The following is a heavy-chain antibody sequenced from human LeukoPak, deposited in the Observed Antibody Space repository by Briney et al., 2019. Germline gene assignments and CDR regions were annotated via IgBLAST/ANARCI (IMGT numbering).Heavy chain of an antibody. CDR2: IRYDGSNK. CDR1: GFTFSSYG. CDR3: ANLAPRLGYCSGGSCYSSRWFDP. V-gene: IGHV3-30*02. D-gene: IGHD2-15*01. J-gene: IGHJ5*02. Sequence: GGSLRLSCAASGFTFSSYGMHWVRPAPGKGVEWVAFIRYDGSNKYYADSVKGRFTISRDNSKNTLYLQMNSLRAEDTAVYYCANLAPRLGYCSGGSCYSSRWFDPWGQGTLVTVSS.